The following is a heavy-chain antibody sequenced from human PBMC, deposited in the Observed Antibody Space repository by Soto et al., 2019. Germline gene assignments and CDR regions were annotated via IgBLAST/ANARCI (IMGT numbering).Heavy chain of an antibody. CDR3: ASPTSDSDGDAFDI. CDR1: GYTFTGYY. V-gene: IGHV1-2*02. J-gene: IGHJ3*02. D-gene: IGHD3-10*01. Sequence: ASVKVSCKASGYTFTGYYMHWVRQAPGQGLEWMGWINPNSGGTNYAQKFQVRVTMTRDTSISTAYMELSRLRSDDTAVYYCASPTSDSDGDAFDIWGQGTMVNVSS. CDR2: INPNSGGT.